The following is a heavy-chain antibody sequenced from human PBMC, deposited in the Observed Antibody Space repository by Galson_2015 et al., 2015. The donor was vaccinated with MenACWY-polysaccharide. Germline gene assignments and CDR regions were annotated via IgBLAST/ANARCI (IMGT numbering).Heavy chain of an antibody. J-gene: IGHJ6*02. CDR1: GFTFSSYG. D-gene: IGHD2-2*01. CDR2: IRYDGSNK. Sequence: SLRLSCAASGFTFSSYGMHWVRQAPGKGLEWVAFIRYDGSNKYYADSVKGRFTISRDNSKNTLYLQMNSLRAEDTAVYYCARSYCSRTSCDGMDVWGQGTTVTVSS. V-gene: IGHV3-30*02. CDR3: ARSYCSRTSCDGMDV.